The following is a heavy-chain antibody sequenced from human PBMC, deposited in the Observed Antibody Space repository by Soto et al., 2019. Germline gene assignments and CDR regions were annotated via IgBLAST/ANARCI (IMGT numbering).Heavy chain of an antibody. V-gene: IGHV2-5*02. J-gene: IGHJ4*02. D-gene: IGHD1-1*01. Sequence: QITLKESGPTRVKPTQTLTLTCTFSGFSLSTSGVGVGWIRQPPGKALERLALIYWDDDKRYSPSLKNRLTITQDTSKNQVVLTMTNMDPVDTATYYCAHRAGLQGNWNGGSFDYWGQGALVTVSS. CDR3: AHRAGLQGNWNGGSFDY. CDR1: GFSLSTSGVG. CDR2: IYWDDDK.